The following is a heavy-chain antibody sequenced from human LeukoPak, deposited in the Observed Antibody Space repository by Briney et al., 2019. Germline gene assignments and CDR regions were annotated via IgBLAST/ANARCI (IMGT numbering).Heavy chain of an antibody. CDR3: ATSTTVVGDYYYYYMDV. CDR1: GGTFSSYA. V-gene: IGHV1-69*01. Sequence: ASVKVSCKASGGTFSSYAISWVRQAPGQGLEWMGGIIPIFGTANYAQKFQGRVTITADESTSTAYMELSSLRSEDTAVYYCATSTTVVGDYYYYYMDVWGKGTTVTVSS. CDR2: IIPIFGTA. J-gene: IGHJ6*03. D-gene: IGHD4-23*01.